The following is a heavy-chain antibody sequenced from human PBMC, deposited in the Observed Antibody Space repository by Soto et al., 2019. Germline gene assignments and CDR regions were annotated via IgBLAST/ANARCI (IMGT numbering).Heavy chain of an antibody. D-gene: IGHD3-22*01. J-gene: IGHJ4*02. CDR3: AREGSSSGPDYEY. V-gene: IGHV3-72*01. CDR1: GFSFSDYY. Sequence: GGSLRLSCAASGFSFSDYYINWVRQAPGKGLEWVGRTRNKASSYTTDYAAFVKGRFTISRDDSKNLIYLQMNSLKTEDTTVYYCAREGSSSGPDYEYWGQGT. CDR2: TRNKASSYTT.